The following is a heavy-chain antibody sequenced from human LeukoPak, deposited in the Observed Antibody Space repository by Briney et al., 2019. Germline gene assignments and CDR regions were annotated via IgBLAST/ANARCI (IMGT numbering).Heavy chain of an antibody. Sequence: GGSLRLSCAASGFIFSSYGMYWVRQAPGKGPEWVAFIRYNGNSEYYADSVKGRFTISRDNAKNSLYLEMNSLRAEDTAVYYCAREAPPSLRFLEWSPDAFDIWGQGTMVTVSS. J-gene: IGHJ3*02. CDR2: IRYNGNSE. CDR3: AREAPPSLRFLEWSPDAFDI. CDR1: GFIFSSYG. D-gene: IGHD3-3*01. V-gene: IGHV3-30*02.